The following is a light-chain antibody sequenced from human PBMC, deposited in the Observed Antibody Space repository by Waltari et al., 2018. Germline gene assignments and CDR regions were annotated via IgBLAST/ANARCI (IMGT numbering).Light chain of an antibody. CDR2: DAS. Sequence: EIVLTQSPATLSLSQGEIATLSCRSSQSLARYLAWYQQKPGQAPRLLIYDASNRATGIPARFSGSGSGTDFTLTISGLEPDDFAVYFCQQHGNSPTTFGQGTRLAI. CDR3: QQHGNSPTT. V-gene: IGKV3-11*01. J-gene: IGKJ5*01. CDR1: QSLARY.